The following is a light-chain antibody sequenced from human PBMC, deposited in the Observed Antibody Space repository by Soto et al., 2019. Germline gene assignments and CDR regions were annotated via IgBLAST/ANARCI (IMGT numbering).Light chain of an antibody. Sequence: EIVLTQSPDTLSLSPGERATLSCRASQSISNTSLAWYLQKPGQAPSLLIYGASNRATDIPDRFSGSGSGTDFTLTISRLEPEDFAVYYCQQYGSSPPKYTFGQGTKLEIK. CDR1: QSISNTS. CDR2: GAS. V-gene: IGKV3-20*01. CDR3: QQYGSSPPKYT. J-gene: IGKJ2*01.